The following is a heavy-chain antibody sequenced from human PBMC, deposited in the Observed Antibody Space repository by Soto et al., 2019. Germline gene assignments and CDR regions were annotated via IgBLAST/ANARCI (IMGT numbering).Heavy chain of an antibody. CDR1: GFTFSSYA. CDR3: AKEIDYDFWSGYYKGHDAFDI. J-gene: IGHJ3*02. V-gene: IGHV3-23*01. CDR2: ISGSGGST. D-gene: IGHD3-3*01. Sequence: GSLRLSCAASGFTFSSYAMSWVRQAPGKGLEWVSAISGSGGSTYYADSVKGRFTISRDNSNNTLYLQMNSLRAEDTAVYYCAKEIDYDFWSGYYKGHDAFDIWGQGTMVTVSS.